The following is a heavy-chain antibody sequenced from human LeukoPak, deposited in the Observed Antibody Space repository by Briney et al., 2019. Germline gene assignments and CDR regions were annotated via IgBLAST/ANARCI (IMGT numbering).Heavy chain of an antibody. J-gene: IGHJ4*02. CDR1: GGSISSGSYY. CDR3: ARGSPLYSSSWYFPTRDAD. V-gene: IGHV4-61*02. Sequence: PSETLSLTCTVSGGSISSGSYYWSWIRQPAGKGLEWIGRIYTTGSTNYNPSLKSRVTISVDTSKNQFSLKLSSVTAADTAVYYCARGSPLYSSSWYFPTRDADWGQGTLVTVSS. CDR2: IYTTGST. D-gene: IGHD6-13*01.